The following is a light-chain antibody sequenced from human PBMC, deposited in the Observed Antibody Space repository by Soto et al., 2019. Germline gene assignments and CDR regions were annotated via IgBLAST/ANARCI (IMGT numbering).Light chain of an antibody. V-gene: IGLV1-47*01. J-gene: IGLJ3*02. CDR1: SSNIESNY. Sequence: QAVVTQPPSASGTPGQRVTISCSGSSSNIESNYVYWYQQFPGTAPKLLIYRNNQRPSGVPDRFSGSKSGTSASLAISGLRSEDEADYYCAAWDDRVSGYWVFGGGTKLTVL. CDR2: RNN. CDR3: AAWDDRVSGYWV.